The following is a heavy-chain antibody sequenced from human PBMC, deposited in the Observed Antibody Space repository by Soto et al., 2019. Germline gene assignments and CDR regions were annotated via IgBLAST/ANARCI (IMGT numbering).Heavy chain of an antibody. CDR2: INPGNGDT. J-gene: IGHJ3*02. Sequence: QVQLVQSGAEVKKPGASVKVSCRASGYTFTTYTLLWVRQAPGQRLEWVAWINPGNGDTKYSQNFQGRVTATTDTSASTAYMEMCILRSEDTADYYCAWNQPGFQRGWAWALDIWGQGTMVTVSS. CDR1: GYTFTTYT. D-gene: IGHD1-26*01. CDR3: AWNQPGFQRGWAWALDI. V-gene: IGHV1-3*01.